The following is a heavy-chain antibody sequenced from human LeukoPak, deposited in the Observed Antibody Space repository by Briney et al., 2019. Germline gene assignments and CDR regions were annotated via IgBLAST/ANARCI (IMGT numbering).Heavy chain of an antibody. V-gene: IGHV1-18*01. CDR1: GYTFTSYG. Sequence: ASVKVSCKASGYTFTSYGISWVRQAPGQGLEWMGWISAHNGNTKYAQKLQDRVTMTTDIYTTTAYMELRSLRSDDTAVYYCARDEYSGSYSYGMDVWGQGTTVTVSS. CDR2: ISAHNGNT. D-gene: IGHD1-26*01. J-gene: IGHJ6*02. CDR3: ARDEYSGSYSYGMDV.